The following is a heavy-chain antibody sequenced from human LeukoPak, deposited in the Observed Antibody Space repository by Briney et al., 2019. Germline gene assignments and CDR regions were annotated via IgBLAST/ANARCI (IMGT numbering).Heavy chain of an antibody. V-gene: IGHV3-7*01. D-gene: IGHD3-3*01. J-gene: IGHJ6*02. Sequence: GGSLRLSCAASGFTFSNYWMSWVRQAPGKGLEWVANIKEDGSDTYYGDSVKGRFTISRDNAKNSVHLQMNSLRAEDTAVYSCAREFAVGVVYVRFYYGMDVWGQGTTVTVSS. CDR3: AREFAVGVVYVRFYYGMDV. CDR1: GFTFSNYW. CDR2: IKEDGSDT.